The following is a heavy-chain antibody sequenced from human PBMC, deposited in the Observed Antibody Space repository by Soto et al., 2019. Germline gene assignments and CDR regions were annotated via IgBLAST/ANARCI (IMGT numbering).Heavy chain of an antibody. V-gene: IGHV1-2*04. CDR1: GYTFTGYY. D-gene: IGHD5-12*01. CDR3: ARALEMATIFLGTDI. J-gene: IGHJ6*02. Sequence: ASVKVSCKASGYTFTGYYIHWVRQAPGQGLEWMGWINPNSGGTKYAQKFQDWVTVTRDTSNSTAFMELSRLRSEDTAVYYCARALEMATIFLGTDIWGQGTTVTVSS. CDR2: INPNSGGT.